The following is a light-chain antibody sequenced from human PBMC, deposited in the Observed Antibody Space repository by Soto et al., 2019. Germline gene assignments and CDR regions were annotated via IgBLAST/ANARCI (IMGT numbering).Light chain of an antibody. Sequence: EIVLTQSPATLSLSPGERATLSCRASQSVSSYLAWYQQKPGEAPRLLIYDVSNRATGIPARFSGSGYGRDFTHSSSSLEPEDCAFYYCQQRSDWRLTFGGGTKVEIK. V-gene: IGKV3-11*02. J-gene: IGKJ4*01. CDR3: QQRSDWRLT. CDR2: DVS. CDR1: QSVSSY.